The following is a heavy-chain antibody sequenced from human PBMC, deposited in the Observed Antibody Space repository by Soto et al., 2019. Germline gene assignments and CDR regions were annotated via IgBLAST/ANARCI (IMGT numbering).Heavy chain of an antibody. D-gene: IGHD5-12*01. CDR3: ARLSGYSAYGPFDY. Sequence: WTWIRQYPGEGLEWIGYIYYSGSTHYNPSLKSRVIISVDTSQNQFSLKLKSVTAADAAVYYCARLSGYSAYGPFDYWGQGTLVTVSS. J-gene: IGHJ4*02. CDR2: IYYSGST. V-gene: IGHV4-31*02.